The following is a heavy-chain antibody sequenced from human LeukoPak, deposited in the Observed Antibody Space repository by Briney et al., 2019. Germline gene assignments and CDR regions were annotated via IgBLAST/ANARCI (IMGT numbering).Heavy chain of an antibody. CDR3: ATGCWNCGYAMDV. CDR1: GFTFSSSW. J-gene: IGHJ6*02. V-gene: IGHV3-7*01. CDR2: IRQDGIEK. D-gene: IGHD5-18*01. Sequence: GGSLRLSCAASGFTFSSSWMTWVRRAPGKGLEWVANIRQDGIEKYHVDSVKGRFTISRDNAKNSLYLQMNSLRAEDTAVYYCATGCWNCGYAMDVWGQGTTVTVSS.